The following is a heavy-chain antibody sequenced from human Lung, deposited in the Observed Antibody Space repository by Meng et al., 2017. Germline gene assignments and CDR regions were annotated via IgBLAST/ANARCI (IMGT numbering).Heavy chain of an antibody. CDR3: ARDGDSSGYFYGLNV. D-gene: IGHD3-22*01. J-gene: IGHJ6*02. Sequence: PLVQSGADGKNAGASGKVSCKASGYAFSTYGISWVRQAPGQGLEWMGWISTYNANTNYAQKFQGRVTMTTDTSTSTAYMELRSLRSDDAAVYYCARDGDSSGYFYGLNVWGQGTTVTVSS. CDR2: ISTYNANT. V-gene: IGHV1-18*01. CDR1: GYAFSTYG.